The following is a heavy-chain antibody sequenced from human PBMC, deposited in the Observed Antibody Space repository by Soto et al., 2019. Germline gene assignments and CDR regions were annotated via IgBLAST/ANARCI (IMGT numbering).Heavy chain of an antibody. CDR1: GGSFSGYY. CDR3: ARGVYTPPWGIAAAAPYYYYYGMDV. CDR2: INHSGST. V-gene: IGHV4-34*01. J-gene: IGHJ6*02. D-gene: IGHD6-13*01. Sequence: SETLSLTCAVYGGSFSGYYWSWIRQPPGKGLEWIGEINHSGSTNYNPSLKSRVTISVDTSKNQFSLKLSSVTAADTAVYYCARGVYTPPWGIAAAAPYYYYYGMDVWGQGTTVTVSS.